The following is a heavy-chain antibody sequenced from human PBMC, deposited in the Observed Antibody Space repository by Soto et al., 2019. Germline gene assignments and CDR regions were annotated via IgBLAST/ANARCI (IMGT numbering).Heavy chain of an antibody. CDR1: GFTFSSYS. V-gene: IGHV3-21*01. Sequence: PGGSLRFSCAASGFTFSSYSMNWVRQAPGKGLEWVSSISSSSSYIYYADSVKGRFTISRDNAKNSLYLQMNSLRAEDTAVYYCARKANSRYDWGDDAFDIWGQGTMVTVSS. D-gene: IGHD5-12*01. J-gene: IGHJ3*02. CDR2: ISSSSSYI. CDR3: ARKANSRYDWGDDAFDI.